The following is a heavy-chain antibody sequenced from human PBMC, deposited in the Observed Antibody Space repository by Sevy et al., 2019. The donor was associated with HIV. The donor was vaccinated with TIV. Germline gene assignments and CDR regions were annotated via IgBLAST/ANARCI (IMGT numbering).Heavy chain of an antibody. Sequence: GGSLRLSCVASGFSFIHENMNWVRQAPGKGLEWLSYISTSGSTIYQADSVKGRFTISRDNAKNFLFLQMNSLRVEDTGIYYGVRDWDDKFSYGDSDPAVDCWGQGTLVTVSS. V-gene: IGHV3-48*04. J-gene: IGHJ4*02. CDR2: ISTSGSTI. CDR1: GFSFIHEN. D-gene: IGHD2-21*02. CDR3: VRDWDDKFSYGDSDPAVDC.